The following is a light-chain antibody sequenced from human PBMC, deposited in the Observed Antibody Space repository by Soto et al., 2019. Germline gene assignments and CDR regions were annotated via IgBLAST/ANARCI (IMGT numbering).Light chain of an antibody. CDR2: DVS. CDR1: QSVSSN. J-gene: IGKJ5*01. V-gene: IGKV3-20*01. Sequence: EIVMRQSPATLSVSPGERATLSCRASQSVSSNFAWYQQRPAQAPRLLIYDVSSRATGIPDRFSGSGSGTDFTLTISRLEPEDFALYYCQNYVERSPITFGQGTRLEN. CDR3: QNYVERSPIT.